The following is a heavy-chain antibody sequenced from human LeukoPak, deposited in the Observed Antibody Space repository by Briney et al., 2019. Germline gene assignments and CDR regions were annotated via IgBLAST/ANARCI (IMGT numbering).Heavy chain of an antibody. D-gene: IGHD3-10*01. V-gene: IGHV1-18*01. CDR1: GYTFTSYG. CDR3: ARVGYYYGSGSYYDY. CDR2: ISAYNGNT. J-gene: IGHJ4*02. Sequence: GASVKVSCKASGYTFTSYGISWVRQAPGQGLEWMGWISAYNGNTNDAQKLQGRVTMTTDASTSTAYMELRSLRSDDTAVYYCARVGYYYGSGSYYDYWGQGTLVTVSS.